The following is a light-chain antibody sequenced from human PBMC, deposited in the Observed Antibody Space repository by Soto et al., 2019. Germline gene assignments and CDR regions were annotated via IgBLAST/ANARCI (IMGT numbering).Light chain of an antibody. CDR3: QVWDDNSDHHV. J-gene: IGLJ1*01. CDR2: DDS. CDR1: NIGGKS. Sequence: SYELTQTSSVSVAPGQTARISCGGNNIGGKSVHWYQQKPGQAPVVVVYDDSDRPSGIPERFSGSNSGNTATLTISRVEAGDDADYHCQVWDDNSDHHVFGTGTKVTVL. V-gene: IGLV3-21*02.